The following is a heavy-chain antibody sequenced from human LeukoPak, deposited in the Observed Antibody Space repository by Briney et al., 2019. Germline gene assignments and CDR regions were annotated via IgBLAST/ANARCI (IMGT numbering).Heavy chain of an antibody. V-gene: IGHV1-8*02. J-gene: IGHJ4*02. CDR1: GYTFTGYY. D-gene: IGHD3-10*01. CDR3: ARGLGDDGIFDY. Sequence: GASVKVSCKASGYTFTGYYMHWVRQAPGQGLEWMGWMNPNSGYTGYAQKFQGRVTMTRNTSISTAYMELRSLRSEDTAVYFCARGLGDDGIFDYWGQGTLVTVSS. CDR2: MNPNSGYT.